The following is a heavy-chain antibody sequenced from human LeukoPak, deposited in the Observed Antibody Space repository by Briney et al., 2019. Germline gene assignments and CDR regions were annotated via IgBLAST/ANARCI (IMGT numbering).Heavy chain of an antibody. CDR3: AREILGGFNPGAY. CDR1: LDSTTSNF. J-gene: IGHJ4*02. Sequence: PSETLSLTCTAPLDSTTSNFWSWVRQPPGKGLEWIGEIHRSGSPNYNPSLQSRVTISIDRSRNQIVLELASVTAADTAVYYCAREILGGFNPGAYWGQGTLVTVSS. V-gene: IGHV4-4*02. CDR2: IHRSGSP. D-gene: IGHD1-14*01.